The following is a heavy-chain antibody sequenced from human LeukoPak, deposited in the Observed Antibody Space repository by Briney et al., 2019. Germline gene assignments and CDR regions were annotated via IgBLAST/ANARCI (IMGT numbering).Heavy chain of an antibody. V-gene: IGHV3-73*01. J-gene: IGHJ6*03. D-gene: IGHD3-3*01. CDR1: RFTFSGSA. CDR3: TSGDYDFWSGYYTYYYYYYMDV. CDR2: IRSKANSYAT. Sequence: GGSLRLSCAASRFTFSGSAMHWVRQASGKGLEWVGRIRSKANSYATAYAASVKGRFTISRDDSKNTAYLQMNSLKTEDTAVYYCTSGDYDFWSGYYTYYYYYYMDVWGKGTTVTVSS.